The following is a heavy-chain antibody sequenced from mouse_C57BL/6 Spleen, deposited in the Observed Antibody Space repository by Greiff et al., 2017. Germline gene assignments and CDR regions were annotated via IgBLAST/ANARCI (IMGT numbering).Heavy chain of an antibody. J-gene: IGHJ2*01. D-gene: IGHD1-1*01. Sequence: VQLQQPGAELVKPGASVKMSCKASGYTFTSYWITWVKQRPGQGLEWIGDIYPGSGSTNYNEKFKSKATLTVDTSSSTAYMQLSILTSEDSAVYYCARGDYYGSSWDYWGQGTTLTVSS. CDR3: ARGDYYGSSWDY. V-gene: IGHV1-55*01. CDR2: IYPGSGST. CDR1: GYTFTSYW.